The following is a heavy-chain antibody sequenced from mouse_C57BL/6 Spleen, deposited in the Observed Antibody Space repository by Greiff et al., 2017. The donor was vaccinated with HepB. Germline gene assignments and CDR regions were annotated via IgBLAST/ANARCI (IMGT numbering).Heavy chain of an antibody. CDR3: AREDYGSRVFAY. D-gene: IGHD1-1*01. Sequence: QVQLQQSGAELVRPGSSVKLSCKASGYTFTSYWMHWVKQRPIQGLEWIGNIDPSDSETHYNQKFKDKATLTVDKSSSTAYMQLSSLTSEDSAVYYCAREDYGSRVFAYWGQGTLVTVSA. J-gene: IGHJ3*01. V-gene: IGHV1-52*01. CDR1: GYTFTSYW. CDR2: IDPSDSET.